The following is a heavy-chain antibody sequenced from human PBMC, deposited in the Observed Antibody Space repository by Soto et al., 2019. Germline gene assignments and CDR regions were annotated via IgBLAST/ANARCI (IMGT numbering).Heavy chain of an antibody. D-gene: IGHD6-13*01. Sequence: QVQLQESGPGLVKPSETLSLTCTVSGGSIGNSYWSWIRQSPGKGLEWIGSIYYIGSSNYNPSHNSRVSISVDTSKNQFTLKLSSVTAEDTAVYYCARHSSSWPIFDYWGQGTLVIVSS. V-gene: IGHV4-59*08. CDR1: GGSIGNSY. CDR3: ARHSSSWPIFDY. CDR2: IYYIGSS. J-gene: IGHJ4*02.